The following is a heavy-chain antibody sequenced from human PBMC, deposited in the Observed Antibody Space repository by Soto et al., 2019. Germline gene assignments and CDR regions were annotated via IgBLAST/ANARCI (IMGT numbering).Heavy chain of an antibody. CDR3: AKDSHSIAVTTYFDY. CDR2: ISGSGGST. CDR1: GFTFSRYA. J-gene: IGHJ4*02. Sequence: EVQLLESGGGLVQPGGSLRLSCAASGFTFSRYAMSWVRQAPGKGLEWVSAISGSGGSTYYADSVKGRFTISRDNSKNTLYLQMNSLRAEDTAVYDCAKDSHSIAVTTYFDYWGQGTLVTVSS. V-gene: IGHV3-23*01. D-gene: IGHD6-19*01.